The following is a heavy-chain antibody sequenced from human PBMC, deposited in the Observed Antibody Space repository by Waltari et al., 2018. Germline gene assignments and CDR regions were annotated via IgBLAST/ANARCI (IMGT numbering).Heavy chain of an antibody. D-gene: IGHD6-13*01. CDR3: VRDDGDCSSCWPYYFDF. CDR1: GYSISSGYY. V-gene: IGHV4-38-2*02. Sequence: QVQLQESGPGLVEPSETLSLTCSVSGYSISSGYYWGWIRQAPGKGLEWIGSIYPSGNMYYNPSLKSRVTISMDTSTNQFSLRLSSVTAADTAVYYCVRDDGDCSSCWPYYFDFWGQGTLVTVSS. J-gene: IGHJ4*02. CDR2: IYPSGNM.